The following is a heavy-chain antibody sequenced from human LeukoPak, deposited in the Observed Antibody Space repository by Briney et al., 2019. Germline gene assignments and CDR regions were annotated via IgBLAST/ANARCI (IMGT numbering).Heavy chain of an antibody. CDR2: VNLQGST. Sequence: SGTLSLTCGVSGGSITNTNYWTWVRQPPGKGLEWIGEVNLQGSTNYNPSLMGRVAISVDKSENHISLQLTSVTAADTAVYYCAREGGPYRPLDCSGQGTLVTVSS. J-gene: IGHJ4*02. CDR3: AREGGPYRPLDC. CDR1: GGSITNTNY. V-gene: IGHV4-4*02.